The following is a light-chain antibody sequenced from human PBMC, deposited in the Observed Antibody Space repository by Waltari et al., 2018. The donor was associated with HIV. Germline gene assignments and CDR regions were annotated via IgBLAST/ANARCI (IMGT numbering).Light chain of an antibody. J-gene: IGKJ2*01. CDR1: QSISTW. Sequence: DIQMTQSPSTLSASVGDRVTITCRASQSISTWLAWYQQKPGKAPKLLIYKASSLESGVPSRFSGSGSGTEFTLTSSSLQPDDFATYHCQQYKSPHTFGQGTKLEIK. V-gene: IGKV1-5*03. CDR2: KAS. CDR3: QQYKSPHT.